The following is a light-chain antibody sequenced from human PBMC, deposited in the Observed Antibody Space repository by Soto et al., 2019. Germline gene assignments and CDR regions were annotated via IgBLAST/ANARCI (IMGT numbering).Light chain of an antibody. CDR1: QSISSY. V-gene: IGKV1-39*01. CDR3: QQSYSTPPA. J-gene: IGKJ1*01. Sequence: DIHMTQSPSSLSASVGDRVTISCRASQSISSYLNWYQQKPGKAPKLLIYAASSLQSGVPSRFSGSGSGTDFTLTISSLQPEDFAPYYCQQSYSTPPAFGQGTKVDIK. CDR2: AAS.